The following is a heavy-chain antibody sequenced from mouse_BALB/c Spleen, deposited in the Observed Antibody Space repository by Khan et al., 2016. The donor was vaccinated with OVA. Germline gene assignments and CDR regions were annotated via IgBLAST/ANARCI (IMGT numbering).Heavy chain of an antibody. CDR1: GYTFTSYW. CDR2: IDPGSGST. V-gene: IGHV1S41*01. CDR3: ARSNYYGSSHYAMDY. D-gene: IGHD1-1*01. Sequence: DLVKPGASVKLSCKASGYTFTSYWINWIKQRPGQGLEWIGRIDPGSGSTYYNEMFKGKATLTVDTSSSTAYIQLSSLSSEDSAVYFCARSNYYGSSHYAMDYWGQGTSVTVSS. J-gene: IGHJ4*01.